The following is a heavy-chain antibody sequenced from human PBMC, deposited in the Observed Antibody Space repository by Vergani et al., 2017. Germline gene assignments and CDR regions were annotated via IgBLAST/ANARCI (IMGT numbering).Heavy chain of an antibody. CDR2: IYHSGCA. J-gene: IGHJ4*02. V-gene: IGHV4-39*01. CDR1: GGSITSSSYY. CDR3: ARTESFILRYFHWAL. D-gene: IGHD3-9*01. Sequence: QLHLQESGPGLVKPSETLSLTCTVSGGSITSSSYYWGWMRQPPGKGLEWIGNIYHSGCAYYNPSLKGRVTISVDTSKNQFSLEVTSVTAADTAIYFWARTESFILRYFHWALWGQGTLVTVSS.